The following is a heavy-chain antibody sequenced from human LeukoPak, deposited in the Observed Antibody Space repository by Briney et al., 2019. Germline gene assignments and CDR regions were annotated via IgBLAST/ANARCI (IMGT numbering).Heavy chain of an antibody. Sequence: SETLSLTCTVSGGSISSYYWGWIRQPPGKGLEWIGYIYYSGSTNYNPSLKSRVTISVDTSKTQFSLKLSSVTAADTAVYYCARGDIVVVVAATRDYYFDYWGQGTLVTVSS. CDR1: GGSISSYY. J-gene: IGHJ4*02. CDR2: IYYSGST. CDR3: ARGDIVVVVAATRDYYFDY. V-gene: IGHV4-59*01. D-gene: IGHD2-15*01.